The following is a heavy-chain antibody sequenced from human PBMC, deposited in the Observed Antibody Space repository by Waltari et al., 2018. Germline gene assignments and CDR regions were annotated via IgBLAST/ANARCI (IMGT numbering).Heavy chain of an antibody. CDR2: INHSGST. D-gene: IGHD6-6*01. V-gene: IGHV4-34*01. CDR1: GGSFSGSY. Sequence: QVQLQQWGAGLLKPSETLSLTCAVYGGSFSGSYWSWLRQPPGKGLEWIGEINHSGSTNYNPSLKSRVTISVDTSKNQFSLKLSSVTAADTAVYYCARAWGGKSSSSGHWFDPWGQGTLVTVSS. J-gene: IGHJ5*02. CDR3: ARAWGGKSSSSGHWFDP.